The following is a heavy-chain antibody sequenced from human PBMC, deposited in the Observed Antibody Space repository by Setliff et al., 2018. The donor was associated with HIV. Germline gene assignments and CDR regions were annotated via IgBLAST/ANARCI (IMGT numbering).Heavy chain of an antibody. CDR1: GGSVNSGGYY. D-gene: IGHD2-2*01. Sequence: SETLSLTCSVSGGSVNSGGYYWSWIRQPAGKELEWIGHIYNDGSTIYNPSLKSRLTISLDTSKNEFSLRLTSVTAADTAVYYCATVVPAAHFDYWGQGTLVTVSS. CDR3: ATVVPAAHFDY. J-gene: IGHJ4*02. V-gene: IGHV4-61*09. CDR2: IYNDGST.